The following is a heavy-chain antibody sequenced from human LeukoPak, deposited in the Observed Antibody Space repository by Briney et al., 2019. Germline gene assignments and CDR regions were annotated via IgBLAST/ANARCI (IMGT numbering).Heavy chain of an antibody. J-gene: IGHJ3*02. D-gene: IGHD6-13*01. Sequence: SETLSLTCTVSGGSINNYYWSWIRQPPGNRLEWIGYIYYSGSTNYNPSLKSRVTISVDTSKNQFSLKLSSVTAADTAVYYCAREPASIAAAGTGDAFDIWGQGTMVTVSS. CDR2: IYYSGST. CDR3: AREPASIAAAGTGDAFDI. V-gene: IGHV4-59*13. CDR1: GGSINNYY.